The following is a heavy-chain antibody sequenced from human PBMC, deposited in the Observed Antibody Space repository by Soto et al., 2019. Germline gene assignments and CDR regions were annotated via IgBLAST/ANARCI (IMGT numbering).Heavy chain of an antibody. D-gene: IGHD6-13*01. CDR3: VKGSAAARPYYFDF. CDR2: ITGSGGST. V-gene: IGHV3-23*01. CDR1: GFTFTDYA. J-gene: IGHJ4*02. Sequence: EVQLLESGGGLIQPGGSLRLSCAASGFTFTDYALSWVRQAPGKGLEWVSAITGSGGSTFHADSLKGRFTISRDNSRDTLYLQMNSLGSVDTAIYYIVKGSAAARPYYFDFWGQGTLVTDSS.